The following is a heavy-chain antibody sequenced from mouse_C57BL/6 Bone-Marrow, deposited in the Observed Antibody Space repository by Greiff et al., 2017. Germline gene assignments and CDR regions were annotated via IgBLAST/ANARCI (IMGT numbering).Heavy chain of an antibody. Sequence: VQRVESGPGLVAPSQCLSISCTVSGFSLTSYAISWVRQPPGKGLEWLGVIWTGGGTNYNSALKSRRNISKDNSKSQVFLKMNILQTDDTARYYCARNDGNHRFAYWGQGTLVTVSA. J-gene: IGHJ3*01. CDR1: GFSLTSYA. D-gene: IGHD2-1*01. V-gene: IGHV2-9-1*01. CDR2: IWTGGGT. CDR3: ARNDGNHRFAY.